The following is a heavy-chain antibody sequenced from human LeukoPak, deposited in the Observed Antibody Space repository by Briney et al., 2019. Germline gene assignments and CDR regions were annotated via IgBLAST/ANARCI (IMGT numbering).Heavy chain of an antibody. CDR1: GFTFSSYA. D-gene: IGHD3-22*01. CDR3: ARDPGYYYDSSGPGYFDY. J-gene: IGHJ4*02. CDR2: ISYDGSNK. V-gene: IGHV3-30-3*01. Sequence: GGSLRLSCAASGFTFSSYAMHWVRQAPGKGLEWVAVISYDGSNKYYADSVKGRFTISRDNSKNTLYLQMNSLRAEDTAVYYCARDPGYYYDSSGPGYFDYWGQGTLVTVSS.